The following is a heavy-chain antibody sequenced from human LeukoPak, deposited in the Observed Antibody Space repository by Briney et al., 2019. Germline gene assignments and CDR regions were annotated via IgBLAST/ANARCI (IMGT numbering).Heavy chain of an antibody. D-gene: IGHD4-17*01. CDR3: ARHPPRPPVRNWFDP. CDR1: GGSISSYY. V-gene: IGHV4-59*08. Sequence: SETLSLTCTVSGGSISSYYWSWIRQPPGKGLEWIGYIYYSGSTNYNPSLKSRVTISVDTSKNQFSLKLSSVTAADTAVYYCARHPPRPPVRNWFDPWGQGTLVTVSS. J-gene: IGHJ5*02. CDR2: IYYSGST.